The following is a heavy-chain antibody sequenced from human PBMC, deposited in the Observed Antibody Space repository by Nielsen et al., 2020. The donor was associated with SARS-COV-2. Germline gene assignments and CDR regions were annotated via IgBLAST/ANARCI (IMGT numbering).Heavy chain of an antibody. CDR3: ARGRTYYDYVWGGYRPNWFDP. V-gene: IGHV4-34*01. Sequence: RQAPGKGLEWIGEINHSGSTNYNPSLKSRVTISVDTSKNQFSLKLSSVTAADTAVYYCARGRTYYDYVWGGYRPNWFDPWGQGTLVTVSS. D-gene: IGHD3-16*02. CDR2: INHSGST. J-gene: IGHJ5*02.